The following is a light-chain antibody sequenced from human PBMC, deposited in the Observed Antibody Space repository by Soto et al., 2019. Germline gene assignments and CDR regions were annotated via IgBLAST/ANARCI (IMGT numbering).Light chain of an antibody. J-gene: IGLJ1*01. V-gene: IGLV1-44*01. CDR3: AAWDDSLNGYV. CDR1: RSNIASNS. CDR2: SQN. Sequence: QSVLTQPPSASRTPGQRVTISCSGSRSNIASNSVNWFQQLPGTAPRLLVYSQNQRPSGVPDRFSGSKSGTSASLAISGLQSEDEADYYCAAWDDSLNGYVFGTGTKLTVL.